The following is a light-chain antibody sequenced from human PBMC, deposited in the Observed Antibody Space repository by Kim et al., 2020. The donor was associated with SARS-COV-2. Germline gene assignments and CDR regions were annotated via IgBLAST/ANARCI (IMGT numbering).Light chain of an antibody. Sequence: ASTGDRVTITCRTSHDIVNYLVWYQQKPGRAPRVLIDTASSLQTGVPSRFSGSGSGTDFTLTITSLQSEDFATYFCQQYYSYPRTFGQGTKVDIK. J-gene: IGKJ1*01. V-gene: IGKV1-8*01. CDR3: QQYYSYPRT. CDR1: HDIVNY. CDR2: TAS.